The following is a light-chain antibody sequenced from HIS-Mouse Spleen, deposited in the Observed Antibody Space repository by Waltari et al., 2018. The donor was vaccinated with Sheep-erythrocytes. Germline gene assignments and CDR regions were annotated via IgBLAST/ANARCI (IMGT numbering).Light chain of an antibody. V-gene: IGKV4-1*01. CDR3: QQYYSTLT. CDR2: WAS. Sequence: DIVMTQSPDSLAVSLGERATINCKSSQSVLYSSNHNNYLAWYQQQPGQPPKLLIYWASTRESGVPDRFSGSGSGTEFTLTISSLQAEDVAVYYCQQYYSTLTFGGGTKVEIK. J-gene: IGKJ4*01. CDR1: QSVLYSSNHNNY.